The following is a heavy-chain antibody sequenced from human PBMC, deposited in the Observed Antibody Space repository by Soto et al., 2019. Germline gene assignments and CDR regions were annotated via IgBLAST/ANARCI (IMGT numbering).Heavy chain of an antibody. Sequence: GASVKVSCKASGYTFGNFVISWVRQAPGQGLEWMGWISPYSDNTYYAQNFAGRVTMTTDTSTSTAYVEVRGLTSDDTAVYYCARDMGYSSGWSPQRTEYFQHWGQGTLVTVSS. J-gene: IGHJ1*01. D-gene: IGHD6-19*01. CDR1: GYTFGNFV. CDR2: ISPYSDNT. CDR3: ARDMGYSSGWSPQRTEYFQH. V-gene: IGHV1-18*01.